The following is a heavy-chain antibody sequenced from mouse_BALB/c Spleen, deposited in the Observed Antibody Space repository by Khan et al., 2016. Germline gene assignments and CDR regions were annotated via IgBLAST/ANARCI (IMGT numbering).Heavy chain of an antibody. D-gene: IGHD4-1*02. V-gene: IGHV3-2*02. J-gene: IGHJ3*01. CDR1: GYSITSDYA. CDR3: AINWDEEDY. CDR2: ISYRGST. Sequence: EVQLQESGPGLVKPSQSLSLTCTVTGYSITSDYAWNWIRQFPGNKLEWMGYISYRGSTSYNPSPKSRISITRDTSKNQFFLEFNSVTTVATVTYYRAINWDEEDYWGQETLVTVSA.